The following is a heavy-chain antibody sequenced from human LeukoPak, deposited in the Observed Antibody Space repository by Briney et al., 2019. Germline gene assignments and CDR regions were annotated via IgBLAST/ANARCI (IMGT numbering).Heavy chain of an antibody. V-gene: IGHV3-30-3*01. CDR1: GFTFSSYA. Sequence: GGSLRLSCAASGFTFSSYAMHWVRQAPGKGLEWVAVISYDGSNKYYADSVEGRFTISRDNSKNTLYLQMNSLRAEDTAVYYCARGANAYDSSGPFDYWGQGTLVTVSS. J-gene: IGHJ4*02. D-gene: IGHD3-22*01. CDR3: ARGANAYDSSGPFDY. CDR2: ISYDGSNK.